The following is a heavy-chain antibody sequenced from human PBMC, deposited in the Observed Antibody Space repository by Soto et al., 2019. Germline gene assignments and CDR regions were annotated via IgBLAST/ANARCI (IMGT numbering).Heavy chain of an antibody. CDR1: GFTFSSYA. J-gene: IGHJ4*02. CDR2: ISGSGGST. Sequence: GGSVRLSCAASGFTFSSYAMSWVRQAPGKGLEWVSAISGSGGSTYYADSVKGRFTISRDNSKNTLYLQMNSLRAEDTAVYYCAKYHDFWSGPFDYWGQGTLVTVSS. D-gene: IGHD3-3*01. V-gene: IGHV3-23*01. CDR3: AKYHDFWSGPFDY.